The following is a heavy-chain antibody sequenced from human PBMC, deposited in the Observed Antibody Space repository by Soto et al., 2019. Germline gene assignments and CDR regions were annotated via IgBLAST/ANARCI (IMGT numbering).Heavy chain of an antibody. CDR1: GGSFSGYY. J-gene: IGHJ3*02. CDR2: INHSGST. Sequence: QVQLQQWGAGLLKPSETLSLTCAVYGGSFSGYYWSWIRQPPGKGLEWIGEINHSGSTNYNPSLKSRVTISVDTSKNQFSLKLSSVTAADTAVYYCARATDIVVVPAAMHYAFDIWGQGTMVTVSS. V-gene: IGHV4-34*01. D-gene: IGHD2-2*01. CDR3: ARATDIVVVPAAMHYAFDI.